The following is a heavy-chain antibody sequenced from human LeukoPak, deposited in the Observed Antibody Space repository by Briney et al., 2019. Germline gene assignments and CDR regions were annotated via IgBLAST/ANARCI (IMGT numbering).Heavy chain of an antibody. J-gene: IGHJ6*02. CDR1: GFSFRTYS. V-gene: IGHV3-30*18. CDR2: ISYDGSNK. D-gene: IGHD4-17*01. Sequence: PGGSLRLSCAASGFSFRTYSMNWVRQAPGKGLEWVAVISYDGSNKYYADSVKGRFTISRDNSKNTLYLQMNSLRAEDTAVYYCAKDRGPWGDYDSSHYYYGMDVWGQGTTVTVSS. CDR3: AKDRGPWGDYDSSHYYYGMDV.